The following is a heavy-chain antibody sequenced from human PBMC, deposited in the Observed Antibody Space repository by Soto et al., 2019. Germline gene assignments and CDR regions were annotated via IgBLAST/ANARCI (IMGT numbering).Heavy chain of an antibody. V-gene: IGHV4-30-4*01. CDR3: ATRSLAYCGGDCSAYFDY. J-gene: IGHJ4*02. CDR2: IYYSGST. Sequence: QVQLQESGPGLVKPSQTLSLTCTVSGGSISSGDYYWSWIRQPPGKGLEWIGYIYYSGSTYYNPSLKSLVTISVDTSKNQFSLKLSSVTAADTAVYYCATRSLAYCGGDCSAYFDYWGQGTLVTVSS. CDR1: GGSISSGDYY. D-gene: IGHD2-21*02.